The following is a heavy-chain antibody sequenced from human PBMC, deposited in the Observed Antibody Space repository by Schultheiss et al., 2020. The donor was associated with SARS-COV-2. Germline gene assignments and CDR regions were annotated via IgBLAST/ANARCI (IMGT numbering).Heavy chain of an antibody. CDR2: IIPIFGTA. Sequence: SVKVSCKASGYTFTTYGISWVRQAPGQGLEWMGGIIPIFGTANYAQKFQGRVTITADESTSTAYMELSSLRSEDTAVYYCAIYCSSTSCYKHYYYYGMDVWGQGTTVTVSS. V-gene: IGHV1-69*13. CDR1: GYTFTTYG. J-gene: IGHJ6*02. CDR3: AIYCSSTSCYKHYYYYGMDV. D-gene: IGHD2-2*02.